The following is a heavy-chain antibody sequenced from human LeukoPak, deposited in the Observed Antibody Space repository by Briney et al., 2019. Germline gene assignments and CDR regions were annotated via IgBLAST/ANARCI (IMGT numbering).Heavy chain of an antibody. D-gene: IGHD3-9*01. CDR2: MNPNSGNT. Sequence: ASVKVSCKVSGYTLTELSMHWVRQAPGKGLEWMGWMNPNSGNTGYAQKFQGRVTMTRNTSISTAYMELSSLRSEDTAVYYCARDQSDYYDILTGLQDAFDIWGQGTMVTVSS. CDR1: GYTLTELS. V-gene: IGHV1-8*01. J-gene: IGHJ3*02. CDR3: ARDQSDYYDILTGLQDAFDI.